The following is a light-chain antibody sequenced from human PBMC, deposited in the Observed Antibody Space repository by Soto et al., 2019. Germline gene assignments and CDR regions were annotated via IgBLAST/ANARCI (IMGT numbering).Light chain of an antibody. J-gene: IGKJ1*01. CDR2: ATS. CDR1: QGISNY. CDR3: QKYNSAPPT. Sequence: DIQMTQSPSSLSASVGDRVNITCRASQGISNYLAWYQQKPGKVPKLLIYATSTLQSGVPSRFSGSGSGTDFPLNISSLQPEDVATYYCQKYNSAPPTFGQGTKVEIK. V-gene: IGKV1-27*01.